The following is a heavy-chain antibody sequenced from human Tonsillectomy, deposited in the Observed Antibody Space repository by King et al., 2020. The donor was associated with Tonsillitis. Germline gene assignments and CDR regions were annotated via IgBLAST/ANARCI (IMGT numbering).Heavy chain of an antibody. V-gene: IGHV3-33*08. CDR2: IWYDGSNK. CDR1: GFTFSSYG. Sequence: VQLVESGGGVVQPGRSLRLSCAASGFTFSSYGMHWVRQAPGKGLEWVAVIWYDGSNKYYADSVKGRFTISTDNPKNTLYLQMNSLRAEDTAVYYCARVSYGSRWFTDYWGQGTPVTVSS. D-gene: IGHD6-19*01. CDR3: ARVSYGSRWFTDY. J-gene: IGHJ4*02.